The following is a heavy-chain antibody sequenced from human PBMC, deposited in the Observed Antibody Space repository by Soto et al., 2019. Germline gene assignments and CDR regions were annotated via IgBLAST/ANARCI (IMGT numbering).Heavy chain of an antibody. CDR3: AKASGRSWYNWFDP. V-gene: IGHV1-69*01. Sequence: QVQLVQSGAEVKKPGASVKVSCKASGCNFTSYAISWVRQAPGQGLEFMGGIVPLFGTTNYAHKFRGRVTVTADEYTSTVYMDMSSLRSEDTAVYYCAKASGRSWYNWFDPWGQGPLVTVST. CDR1: GCNFTSYA. D-gene: IGHD6-13*01. CDR2: IVPLFGTT. J-gene: IGHJ5*02.